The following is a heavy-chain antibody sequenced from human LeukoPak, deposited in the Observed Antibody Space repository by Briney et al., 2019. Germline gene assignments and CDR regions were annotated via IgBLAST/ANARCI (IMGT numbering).Heavy chain of an antibody. J-gene: IGHJ4*02. CDR1: GFTFSSYE. CDR3: ARXXXXXXLXXXXXXXY. Sequence: AGGSLRLSCAASGFTFSSYEMNWVRQAPGKGLEWVSYISSSGSTIYYADSVKGRFTISRDNAKNSLYLQINSLRAEDTAVYYFARXXXXXXLXXXXXXXYWGQGTLVXVS. V-gene: IGHV3-48*03. CDR2: ISSSGSTI.